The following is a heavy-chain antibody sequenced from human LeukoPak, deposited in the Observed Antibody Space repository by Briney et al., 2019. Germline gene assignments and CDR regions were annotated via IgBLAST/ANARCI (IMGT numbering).Heavy chain of an antibody. CDR2: IYPGDSDT. CDR3: ARQGFYYGSGSQSDY. J-gene: IGHJ4*02. Sequence: GESLKISRKGSGYSFTSYWIGWVRQMPGKGLEWMGTIYPGDSDTRYSPSFQGQVTISADKSITTAYLQWNSLKASDTAMYYCARQGFYYGSGSQSDYWGQGTLVTVSS. V-gene: IGHV5-51*01. CDR1: GYSFTSYW. D-gene: IGHD3-10*01.